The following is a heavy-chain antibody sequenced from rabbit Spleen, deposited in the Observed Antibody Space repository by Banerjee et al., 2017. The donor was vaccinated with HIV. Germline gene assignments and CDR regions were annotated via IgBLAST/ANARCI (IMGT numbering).Heavy chain of an antibody. D-gene: IGHD6-1*01. V-gene: IGHV1S45*01. CDR1: GFSFSSSYW. Sequence: QEQLVESGGGLVQPEGSLTLTCTASGFSFSSSYWICWVRQAPGKGLEWIGCIYADSSGSTYYATWAKGRFTISRASSTTVTLQMTSLTAADTATYFCARGYNYGYGADVWGPGTLVTV. CDR3: ARGYNYGYGADV. J-gene: IGHJ4*01. CDR2: IYADSSGST.